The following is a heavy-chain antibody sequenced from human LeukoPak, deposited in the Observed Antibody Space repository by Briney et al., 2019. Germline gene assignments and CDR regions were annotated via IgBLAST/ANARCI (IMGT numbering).Heavy chain of an antibody. D-gene: IGHD3-9*01. CDR2: ISGSGGST. Sequence: PGGSLRLSCAVSGFTFSNYAMTWVRQAPGKGLEWVSVISGSGGSTYYADSVKGRFTISRDNSKNALYLQMNSLRAEDTAVYYCAYRPGNYDILTQYYFDYWGQGTLVTVSS. J-gene: IGHJ4*02. CDR1: GFTFSNYA. CDR3: AYRPGNYDILTQYYFDY. V-gene: IGHV3-23*01.